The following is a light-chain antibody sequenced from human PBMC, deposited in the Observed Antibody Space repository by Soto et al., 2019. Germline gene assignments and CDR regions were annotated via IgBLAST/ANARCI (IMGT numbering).Light chain of an antibody. CDR2: SAS. CDR3: QQLNGYQLA. Sequence: DIQMTQSPSSLSASVGDRVTITCRASQGMSTYLAWYQQKPGKVPKLLIRSASTLQSGVPPRFSGGGSGTEFTLTISTLQPDDSGIYYCQQLNGYQLAFGGGTNVEIK. J-gene: IGKJ4*01. CDR1: QGMSTY. V-gene: IGKV1-9*01.